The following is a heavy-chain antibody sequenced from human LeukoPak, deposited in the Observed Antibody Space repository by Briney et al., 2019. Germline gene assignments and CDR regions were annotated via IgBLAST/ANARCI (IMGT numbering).Heavy chain of an antibody. CDR1: GGSITSGSFY. CDR3: ARFDTMTTVTTHPATTSALDY. V-gene: IGHV4-39*07. D-gene: IGHD4-11*01. Sequence: SETLSLTCTVSGGSITSGSFYWGWIRQPPGKGLEWIGEINHSGSTNYNPSLKSRVTISVDTSKNQFSLKLSSVTAADTAVYYCARFDTMTTVTTHPATTSALDYWGQGTLVTVSS. J-gene: IGHJ4*02. CDR2: INHSGST.